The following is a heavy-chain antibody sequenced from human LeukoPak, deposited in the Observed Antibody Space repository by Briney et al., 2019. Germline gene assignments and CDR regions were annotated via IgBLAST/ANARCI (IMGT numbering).Heavy chain of an antibody. CDR1: GFTFSNYW. CDR2: IKSDGSEK. J-gene: IGHJ3*02. CDR3: ASPEWLPDSIDI. D-gene: IGHD3-3*01. Sequence: PGGSLRLSCAGSGFTFSNYWMTWVRQAPGKGLEWVASIKSDGSEKYYVDSVKGRFTISRDNARSSLYLQMNSLRAEDTAVYYCASPEWLPDSIDIWGQGTMVTISS. V-gene: IGHV3-7*01.